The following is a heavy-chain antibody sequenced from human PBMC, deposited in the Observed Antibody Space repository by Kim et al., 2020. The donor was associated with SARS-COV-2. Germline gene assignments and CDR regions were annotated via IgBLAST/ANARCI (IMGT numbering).Heavy chain of an antibody. CDR3: ARVLTSGWSYFDY. D-gene: IGHD6-19*01. J-gene: IGHJ4*02. Sequence: ADSMKGRLTISRDNARASLNLQMNSLRAEDTAVYYCARVLTSGWSYFDYWGQGTLVTVSS. V-gene: IGHV3-21*01.